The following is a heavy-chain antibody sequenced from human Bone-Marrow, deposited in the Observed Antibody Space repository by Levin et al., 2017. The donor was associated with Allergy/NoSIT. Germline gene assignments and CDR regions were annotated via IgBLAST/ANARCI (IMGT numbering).Heavy chain of an antibody. Sequence: GESLKISCAASGFKFSDRGMHWVRQAPGKGLEWVGIIWYDGTNKHYADSVRGRFTISRDNSKNTLYLQMRSLRAEDTGVYYCATARVPTPGYFDSWGQGVLVTVSP. CDR2: IWYDGTNK. CDR3: ATARVPTPGYFDS. J-gene: IGHJ4*02. CDR1: GFKFSDRG. D-gene: IGHD3-10*01. V-gene: IGHV3-33*01.